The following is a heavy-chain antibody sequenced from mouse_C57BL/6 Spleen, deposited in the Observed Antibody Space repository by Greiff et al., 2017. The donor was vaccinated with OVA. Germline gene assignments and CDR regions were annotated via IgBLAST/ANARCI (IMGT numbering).Heavy chain of an antibody. V-gene: IGHV1-15*01. D-gene: IGHD1-3*01. CDR3: TRKWKASDYFDY. CDR1: GYTFTDYE. Sequence: VHLVESGAELVRPGASVTLSCKASGYTFTDYEMHWVKQTPVHGLEWIGAIDPETGGTAYNQKFKGKAILTADKSSSTAYMELRSLTSEDSAVYYCTRKWKASDYFDYWGQGTTLTVSS. J-gene: IGHJ2*01. CDR2: IDPETGGT.